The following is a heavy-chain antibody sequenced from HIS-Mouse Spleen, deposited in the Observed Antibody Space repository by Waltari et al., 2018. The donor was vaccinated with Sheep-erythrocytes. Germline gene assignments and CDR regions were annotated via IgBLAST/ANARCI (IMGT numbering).Heavy chain of an antibody. J-gene: IGHJ4*02. V-gene: IGHV3-9*01. CDR2: ISWNSGSI. D-gene: IGHD2-2*01. CDR3: AKDISRNIVVLPAAVGDY. CDR1: GFSFDDYA. Sequence: EVQLVESGGGLVQPGRSLRLSCAASGFSFDDYAMHWVRQAPVKGLGGVSGISWNSGSIGYADSVKGRFTISRDNAKNSLYLQMNSLRAEDTALYYCAKDISRNIVVLPAAVGDYWGQGTLVTVSS.